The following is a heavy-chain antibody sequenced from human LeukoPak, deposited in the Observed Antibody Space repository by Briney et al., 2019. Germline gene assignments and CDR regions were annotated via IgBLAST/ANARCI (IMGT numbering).Heavy chain of an antibody. CDR3: ARSLSDYGAYCFDS. V-gene: IGHV3-7*01. CDR1: GFSFSNSW. J-gene: IGHJ4*02. Sequence: GGSLRLSCAAYGFSFSNSWMTWVRQAPGKDLEWVASINPDGSEVSYVGSVKGRFTISRDNAKNSVYLQMSSLRAEETGVFYCARSLSDYGAYCFDSWGQGTLVAVSS. CDR2: INPDGSEV. D-gene: IGHD4-17*01.